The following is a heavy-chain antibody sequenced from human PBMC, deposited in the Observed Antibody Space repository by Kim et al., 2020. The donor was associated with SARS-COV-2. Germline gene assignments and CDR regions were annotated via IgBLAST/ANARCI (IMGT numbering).Heavy chain of an antibody. CDR2: IYSGGST. V-gene: IGHV3-53*01. D-gene: IGHD6-13*01. CDR3: ARVGYSSSWYPDWYFDL. J-gene: IGHJ2*01. Sequence: GGSLRLSCAASGFTVSSNYMSWVRQAPGKGLEWVSVIYSGGSTYYADSVKGRFTISSDNSKNTLYLQMNSLRAEDTAVYYCARVGYSSSWYPDWYFDLWGRGDLFTVSS. CDR1: GFTVSSNY.